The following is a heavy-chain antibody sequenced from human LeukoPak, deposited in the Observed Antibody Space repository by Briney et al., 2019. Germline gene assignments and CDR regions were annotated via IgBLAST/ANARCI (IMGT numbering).Heavy chain of an antibody. CDR3: ARLTSYSRGFDY. V-gene: IGHV3-30*19. D-gene: IGHD3-10*01. CDR1: GFTFSSYG. Sequence: GGSLRLSCAASGFTFSSYGMHWVRQAPGKGLEWVGIISFDGKTKYYADSVKGRFTMSRDNSKKTLYLQINSLRVEDTAVYYCARLTSYSRGFDYWGQGTLVTVSS. J-gene: IGHJ4*02. CDR2: ISFDGKTK.